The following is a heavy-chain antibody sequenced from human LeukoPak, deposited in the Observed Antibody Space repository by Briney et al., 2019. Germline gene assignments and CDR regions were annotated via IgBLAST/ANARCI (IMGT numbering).Heavy chain of an antibody. D-gene: IGHD1-1*01. Sequence: PGGSLRLSCAASGFTFSSYSMNWVRRAPGKGLEWVPSISSSSSYIYYADSVKGRFTISRDNAKNSLYLQMNSLRAEDTAVYYCAREFWKVPGVAAFDIWGQGTMVTVSS. CDR3: AREFWKVPGVAAFDI. CDR1: GFTFSSYS. CDR2: ISSSSSYI. J-gene: IGHJ3*02. V-gene: IGHV3-21*01.